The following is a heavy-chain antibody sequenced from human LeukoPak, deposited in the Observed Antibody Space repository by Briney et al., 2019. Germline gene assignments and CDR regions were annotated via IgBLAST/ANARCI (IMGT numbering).Heavy chain of an antibody. V-gene: IGHV3-23*01. Sequence: GGPLRRSCAASGFTLSSYAMTWVRQAPGKGLEWGSVVIGSGANTYYADSVRGRFTISRDNFKNTLYLQMNSLRAEDTAVYYCAKYSSGLSYNGLDVWGQGTTVSVSS. J-gene: IGHJ6*02. CDR3: AKYSSGLSYNGLDV. D-gene: IGHD2-15*01. CDR1: GFTLSSYA. CDR2: VIGSGANT.